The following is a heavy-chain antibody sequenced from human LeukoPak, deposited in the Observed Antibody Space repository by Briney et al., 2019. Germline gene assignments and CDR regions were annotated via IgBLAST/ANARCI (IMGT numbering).Heavy chain of an antibody. D-gene: IGHD3-22*01. J-gene: IGHJ4*02. Sequence: PGGSPRLSCAASGFTFNSYAMNWVRQAPGKGLEWVSGISGSGGSTYYADSVKGRFTISRDNSKNTLYLQMNRLRAEDTAVYFCAKDPLSYYDSSGYRYFDYWGQGTLVTVSS. V-gene: IGHV3-23*01. CDR1: GFTFNSYA. CDR3: AKDPLSYYDSSGYRYFDY. CDR2: ISGSGGST.